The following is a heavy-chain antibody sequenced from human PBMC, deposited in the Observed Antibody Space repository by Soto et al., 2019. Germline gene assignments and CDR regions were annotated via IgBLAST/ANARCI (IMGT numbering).Heavy chain of an antibody. CDR1: GGSVSGGSYY. D-gene: IGHD3-10*01. CDR3: ASSPNSVFWGREPYYNGMDV. Sequence: QVQLQESGPGRVKPSETLSLTCTVSGGSVSGGSYYWSWIRQSPGKGLEWIGYIYNTGTTKYNATVKARVTISVDTSKNQFSLRLNSVTAADTAVYFCASSPNSVFWGREPYYNGMDVWSPGTTVTVSS. V-gene: IGHV4-61*01. CDR2: IYNTGTT. J-gene: IGHJ6*02.